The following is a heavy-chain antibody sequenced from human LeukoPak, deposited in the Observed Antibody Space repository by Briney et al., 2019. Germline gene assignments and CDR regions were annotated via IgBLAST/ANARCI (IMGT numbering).Heavy chain of an antibody. CDR2: INHSGST. D-gene: IGHD6-19*01. CDR3: ARFALVGSGWRRSVRYFDY. J-gene: IGHJ4*02. V-gene: IGHV4-34*01. CDR1: GGSFSGYY. Sequence: PSETLSLTCAVYGGSFSGYYWSWIRQPPGKGLEWIGEINHSGSTNYNPSLKSRVTISVDTSKNQLSLKLSSVTAADTAVYYCARFALVGSGWRRSVRYFDYWGQGTLVTVSS.